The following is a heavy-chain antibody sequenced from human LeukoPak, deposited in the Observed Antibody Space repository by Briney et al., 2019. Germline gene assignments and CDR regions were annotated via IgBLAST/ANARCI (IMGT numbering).Heavy chain of an antibody. J-gene: IGHJ4*02. V-gene: IGHV4-34*01. CDR3: ARERLGYYDSSGYSIFDY. CDR2: INHSGST. D-gene: IGHD3-22*01. Sequence: SETLSLTCAVYGGSFSGYYWSWLRQPPGKGLEWIGEINHSGSTNYNPSLKSRVTISVDTSKNQFSLKLSSVTAADTAVYYCARERLGYYDSSGYSIFDYWGQGTLVTVSS. CDR1: GGSFSGYY.